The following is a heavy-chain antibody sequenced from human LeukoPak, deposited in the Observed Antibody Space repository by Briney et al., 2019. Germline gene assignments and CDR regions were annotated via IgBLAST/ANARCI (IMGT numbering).Heavy chain of an antibody. D-gene: IGHD5-18*01. Sequence: ASVKVSCKASGYTFTGYYMHWVRQAPGQGLEWMGRINPNSGGTNYAQKFQGRVTMTRDTSISTAYMELSRLRSDDTAVYYCARRHPTSRGYSYGPSGYWGQGTLVTVSP. J-gene: IGHJ4*02. CDR1: GYTFTGYY. V-gene: IGHV1-2*06. CDR3: ARRHPTSRGYSYGPSGY. CDR2: INPNSGGT.